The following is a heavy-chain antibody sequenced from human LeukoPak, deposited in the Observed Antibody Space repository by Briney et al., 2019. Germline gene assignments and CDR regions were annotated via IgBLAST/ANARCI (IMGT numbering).Heavy chain of an antibody. CDR1: GYTFTGYY. J-gene: IGHJ4*02. CDR3: ARDYCSGGSCYGTFDY. D-gene: IGHD2-15*01. Sequence: ASVKVSCKASGYTFTGYYMHWVRQAPGQGLEWMGWINPNSGGTNYAQKFQGRVTMTGDTSISTAYMELSRLRSDDTAVYYCARDYCSGGSCYGTFDYWGQGTLVTVSS. CDR2: INPNSGGT. V-gene: IGHV1-2*02.